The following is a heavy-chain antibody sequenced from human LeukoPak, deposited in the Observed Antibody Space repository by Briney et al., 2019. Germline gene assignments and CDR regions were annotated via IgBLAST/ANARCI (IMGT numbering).Heavy chain of an antibody. V-gene: IGHV3-30*02. CDR3: XXXXXXDILTGYSYFDY. J-gene: IGHJ4*02. CDR1: GFTFSSYG. D-gene: IGHD3-9*01. Sequence: GGSLRLSCAASGFTFSSYGMHWVRQAPGKGLEWVAFIRYDGSNKYYADSVKGRFTISRDNSKNTLYLQMNSLRAEDTAVYYXXXXXXXDILTGYSYFDYWGQGTLVTVSS. CDR2: IRYDGSNK.